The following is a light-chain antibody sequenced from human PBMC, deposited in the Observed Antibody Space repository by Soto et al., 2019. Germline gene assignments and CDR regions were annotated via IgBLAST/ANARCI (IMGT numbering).Light chain of an antibody. CDR3: LQYRSFPRT. Sequence: DIQLTQSPSSLSASVGDRVTMTFRASQGIRDDLGWYQQKAGEAPKRLIYAASSLHSGVPSRFSGSGSGTEFTLTISSLQPEDFATYYCLQYRSFPRTFGQGTKVDIK. CDR2: AAS. CDR1: QGIRDD. J-gene: IGKJ1*01. V-gene: IGKV1-17*01.